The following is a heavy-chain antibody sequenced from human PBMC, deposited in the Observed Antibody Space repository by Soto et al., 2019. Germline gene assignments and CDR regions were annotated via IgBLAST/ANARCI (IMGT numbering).Heavy chain of an antibody. D-gene: IGHD3-9*01. CDR2: IYYSGST. Sequence: NPSETLSLTCTVSGGSISSGGYYWSWIRQHPGKGLEWIGYIYYSGSTYYNPSLKSRVTISVDTSKNQFSLKLSSVTAADTAVYYCASNAPQILRYFDWLRTTWNGMDVWGQGTTVTVSS. CDR1: GGSISSGGYY. J-gene: IGHJ6*02. V-gene: IGHV4-31*03. CDR3: ASNAPQILRYFDWLRTTWNGMDV.